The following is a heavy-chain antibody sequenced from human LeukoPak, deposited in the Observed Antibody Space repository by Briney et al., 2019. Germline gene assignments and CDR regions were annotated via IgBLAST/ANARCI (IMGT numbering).Heavy chain of an antibody. Sequence: SETLSLTCTVSGGSISSYYWSWIRQPPGKGLEWIGYIYYSGSTNYNPSLKSRVTISVDTSKNQFSLKLSSVAAADTAVYYCARAGYGDSDFDYWGQGTLVTVSS. J-gene: IGHJ4*02. D-gene: IGHD4-17*01. CDR1: GGSISSYY. CDR2: IYYSGST. V-gene: IGHV4-59*01. CDR3: ARAGYGDSDFDY.